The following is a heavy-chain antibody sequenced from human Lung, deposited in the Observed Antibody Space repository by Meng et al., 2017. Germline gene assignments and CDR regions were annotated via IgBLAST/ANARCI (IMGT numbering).Heavy chain of an antibody. CDR2: ISVKNGEA. V-gene: IGHV1-18*01. CDR1: GYIFTNYD. D-gene: IGHD6-13*01. CDR3: ARYVPNGSFWYFDF. Sequence: VQAVQAGADAQKPGASMKFSFKASGYIFTNYDISWVRQAPGQGLEWMGWISVKNGEAKYPQNFQGRVTMTTDTTTSTAYMELRSLTSDDTAVYYCARYVPNGSFWYFDFWGRGTLVTVSS. J-gene: IGHJ2*01.